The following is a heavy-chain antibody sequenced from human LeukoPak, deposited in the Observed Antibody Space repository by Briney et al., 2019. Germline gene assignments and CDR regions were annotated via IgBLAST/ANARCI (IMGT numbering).Heavy chain of an antibody. V-gene: IGHV4-59*01. CDR3: ARESGAAAGNYYFDY. CDR2: IYYSGST. D-gene: IGHD6-13*01. CDR1: GNSISIYY. J-gene: IGHJ4*02. Sequence: SETLSLTCTVSGNSISIYYWSWIGQPPGKGVEWIGYIYYSGSTNYNPSLKSRVTISVDTSKNQFSLKLSSVTAADTAVYYCARESGAAAGNYYFDYWGQGTLGTVSS.